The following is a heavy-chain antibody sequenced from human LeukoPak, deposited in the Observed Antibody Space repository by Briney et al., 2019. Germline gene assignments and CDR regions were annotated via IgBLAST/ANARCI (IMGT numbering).Heavy chain of an antibody. J-gene: IGHJ4*02. V-gene: IGHV4-39*01. D-gene: IGHD2/OR15-2a*01. CDR2: ISYTGYT. CDR1: GGSISSSLYY. CDR3: ARQPTSPKYYFDY. Sequence: SETLSLTCIVSGGSISSSLYYWGWIRQPPGKGLEWIGSISYTGYTYYNPSLRSRFTISVDTSKNLFSLNLSSVTAADTAVYYCARQPTSPKYYFDYRGQGTLVTVSS.